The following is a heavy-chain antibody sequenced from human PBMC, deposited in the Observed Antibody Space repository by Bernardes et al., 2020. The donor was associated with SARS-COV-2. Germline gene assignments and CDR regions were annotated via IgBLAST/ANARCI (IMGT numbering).Heavy chain of an antibody. CDR2: INSDGSNR. J-gene: IGHJ6*02. D-gene: IGHD6-13*01. CDR3: ARETIAAAGTGMDA. V-gene: IGHV3-74*01. CDR1: GFTFSSYW. Sequence: GGSLRLSCAASGFTFSSYWMHWVRQAPGKGLVWVSRINSDGSNRSYADSVKGRFTISRDNAKNTLYVQMNSLRAEDTAVYYCARETIAAAGTGMDAWGQGTTVTVSS.